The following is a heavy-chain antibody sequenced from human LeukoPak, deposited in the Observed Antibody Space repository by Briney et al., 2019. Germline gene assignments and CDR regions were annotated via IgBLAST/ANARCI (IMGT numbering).Heavy chain of an antibody. CDR1: GYTFTSCA. D-gene: IGHD1-26*01. Sequence: GASVKVSCKASGYTFTSCAMNRVRHAPGQGIEWMEWINPNSGGTNYAQKFQGRVTMTRDTSISTAYMELSRLRSDDTAVYYCARVEHGGSYGSYYYYYMDVWGKGTTVTISS. CDR2: INPNSGGT. J-gene: IGHJ6*03. V-gene: IGHV1-2*02. CDR3: ARVEHGGSYGSYYYYYMDV.